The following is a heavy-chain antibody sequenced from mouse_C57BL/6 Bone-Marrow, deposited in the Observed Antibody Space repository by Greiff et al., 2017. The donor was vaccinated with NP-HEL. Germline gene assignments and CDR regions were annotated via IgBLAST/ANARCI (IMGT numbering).Heavy chain of an antibody. J-gene: IGHJ4*01. CDR3: AKNHLYGSSYGYAMDY. Sequence: QVQLQQSGPGLVQPSQSLSITCTVSGFSLTSYGVHWVRQSPGKGLEWLGVIWRGGSTDYNAAFMSRLSITKDNSKSQVFFKMNSLQADDTALYYCAKNHLYGSSYGYAMDYWGQGTSVTVSS. V-gene: IGHV2-5*01. CDR2: IWRGGST. CDR1: GFSLTSYG. D-gene: IGHD1-1*01.